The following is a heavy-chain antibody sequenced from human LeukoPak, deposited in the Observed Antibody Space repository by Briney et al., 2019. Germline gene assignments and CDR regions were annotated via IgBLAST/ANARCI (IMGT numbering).Heavy chain of an antibody. CDR1: GGSFSGYY. J-gene: IGHJ5*02. CDR2: INHSGST. CDR3: ARDDYRGVTNFDP. Sequence: SETLSLTCAVYGGSFSGYYWSWIRQPPGKGLEWIGEINHSGSTNYNPSLKSRVTISVDTSKNQFSLKLSSVTAADTAVYYCARDDYRGVTNFDPWGQGTLVTVSS. D-gene: IGHD3-10*01. V-gene: IGHV4-34*01.